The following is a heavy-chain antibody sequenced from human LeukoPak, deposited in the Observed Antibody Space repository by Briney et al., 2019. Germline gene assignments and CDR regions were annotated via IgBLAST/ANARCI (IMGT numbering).Heavy chain of an antibody. Sequence: SGPTLVNPTQTLTLTCTFSGFSLSTGGMGVGWIRQPPGKGLEWTGSIYDSGSTYYNPSLKSRVTISVDTSKNQFSLKLNSVTAADTAVYYCARHYGPWGQGTLVTVSS. CDR3: ARHYGP. CDR2: IYDSGST. CDR1: GFSLSTGGMG. J-gene: IGHJ5*02. V-gene: IGHV4-39*01. D-gene: IGHD3-10*01.